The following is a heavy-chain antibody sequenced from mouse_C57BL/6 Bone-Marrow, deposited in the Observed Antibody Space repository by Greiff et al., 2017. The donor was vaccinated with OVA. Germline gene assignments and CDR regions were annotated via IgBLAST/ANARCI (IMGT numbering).Heavy chain of an antibody. Sequence: VQLQQSGAELVMPGASVKLSCKASGYTFTSYWMHWVKQRPGQGLEWIGEIDPSDSYTNYNQKFKGKSTLTVDKSSSTAYMQLSSLTSEDSAVYYCARRPYLRYFDVWAQGPRSPSPQ. D-gene: IGHD2-10*01. V-gene: IGHV1-69*01. J-gene: IGHJ1*03. CDR2: IDPSDSYT. CDR1: GYTFTSYW. CDR3: ARRPYLRYFDV.